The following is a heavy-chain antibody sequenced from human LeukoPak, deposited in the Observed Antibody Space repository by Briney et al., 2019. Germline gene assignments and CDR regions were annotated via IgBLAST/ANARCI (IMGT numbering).Heavy chain of an antibody. D-gene: IGHD5-24*01. CDR2: ISGSGFST. CDR1: GFTFTNYG. CDR3: ARDRTVEMATISDY. J-gene: IGHJ4*02. Sequence: PGGSLRLSCAASGFTFTNYGMSWVRQAPGKGLESVSAISGSGFSTYYADSVKGRFTISRDNSTNTLYLQMNSLRAEDTAVYYCARDRTVEMATISDYWGQGTLVTVSS. V-gene: IGHV3-23*01.